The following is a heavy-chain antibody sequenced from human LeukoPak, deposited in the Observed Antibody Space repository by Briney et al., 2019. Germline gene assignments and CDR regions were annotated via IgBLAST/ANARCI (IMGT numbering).Heavy chain of an antibody. CDR3: AKFRYFDWSIDY. CDR2: INRSGST. CDR1: GGSFSGYY. Sequence: SETLSLTCAVYGGSFSGYYWSWIRQPPGKELEWIGEINRSGSTNYNPSLKSRVTISVDTSKNQFSLKLSSVTAADTAVYYCAKFRYFDWSIDYWGQGTLVTVSS. D-gene: IGHD3-9*01. J-gene: IGHJ4*02. V-gene: IGHV4-34*01.